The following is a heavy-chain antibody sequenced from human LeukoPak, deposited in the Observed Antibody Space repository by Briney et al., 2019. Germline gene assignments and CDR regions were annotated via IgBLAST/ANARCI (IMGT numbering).Heavy chain of an antibody. V-gene: IGHV4-59*06. J-gene: IGHJ4*02. D-gene: IGHD3-16*01. Sequence: SETLSLTCTVSGGSISSYYWSWIRQHPGKGLEWIGYIYYSGSTYYNPSLKSRVTISVDTSKNQFSLKLSSVTAADTAVYYCAGSAVVLFSIDYWGQGTLVTVSS. CDR2: IYYSGST. CDR1: GGSISSYY. CDR3: AGSAVVLFSIDY.